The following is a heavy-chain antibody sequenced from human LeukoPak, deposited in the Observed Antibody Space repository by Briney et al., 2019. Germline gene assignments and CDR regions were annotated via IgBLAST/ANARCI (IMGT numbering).Heavy chain of an antibody. CDR1: GFTSDDYA. D-gene: IGHD5-12*01. J-gene: IGHJ4*02. V-gene: IGHV3-43*02. CDR3: AKDIGGYSYAADY. CDR2: ISGDGGRT. Sequence: GGSLRLSCAASGFTSDDYAMHWVRQAPGKGLEWVSLISGDGGRTYYADSVKGRFTISRDNSKNSLYLQMNSLRIEDTALYYCAKDIGGYSYAADYWGQGTLVTVSS.